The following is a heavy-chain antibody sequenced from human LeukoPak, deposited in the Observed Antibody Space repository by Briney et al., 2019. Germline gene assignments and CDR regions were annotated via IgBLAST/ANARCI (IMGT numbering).Heavy chain of an antibody. CDR2: IIPILGIA. J-gene: IGHJ4*02. CDR3: AGQPLNRWFGFDY. Sequence: ASVKVSCKASGGTFSSYAISWVRQAPGQGLEWMGRIIPILGIANYAQKFQGRVTITADKSTSTAYMELSSLRSEDTAVYYCAGQPLNRWFGFDYWGQGTLVTVSS. D-gene: IGHD3-10*01. CDR1: GGTFSSYA. V-gene: IGHV1-69*04.